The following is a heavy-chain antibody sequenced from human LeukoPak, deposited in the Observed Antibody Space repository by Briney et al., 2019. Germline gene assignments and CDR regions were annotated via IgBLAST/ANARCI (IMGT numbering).Heavy chain of an antibody. CDR3: ARAIVGATKQNY. D-gene: IGHD1-26*01. CDR2: ISSSGSTI. Sequence: GGSLRLSCAASGFTVSSNYMSWIRQAPGKGLEWVSYISSSGSTIYYADSVKGRFTISRDNAKNSLYLQMNSLRAEDTAVYYCARAIVGATKQNYWGQGTLVTVSS. V-gene: IGHV3-11*04. J-gene: IGHJ4*02. CDR1: GFTVSSNY.